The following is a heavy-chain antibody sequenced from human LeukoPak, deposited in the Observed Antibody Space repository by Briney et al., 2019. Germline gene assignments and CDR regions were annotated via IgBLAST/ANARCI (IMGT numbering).Heavy chain of an antibody. J-gene: IGHJ5*02. V-gene: IGHV4-39*01. CDR1: GGSISSSSYY. Sequence: SETLSLTCTVSGGSISSSSYYWGWIRQPPGKGLEWIGSIYYSGSTYYNPSLKSRVTISVDTSKNQFSLKLSSVTAADTAVYYCRGDKVVAAIKLGNNWFDPWGQGTLVTVSS. D-gene: IGHD2-15*01. CDR2: IYYSGST. CDR3: RGDKVVAAIKLGNNWFDP.